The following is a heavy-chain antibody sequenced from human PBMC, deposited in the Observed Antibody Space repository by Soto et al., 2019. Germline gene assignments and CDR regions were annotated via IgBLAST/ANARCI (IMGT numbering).Heavy chain of an antibody. D-gene: IGHD5-18*01. Sequence: PSETLSLACAVYGGSFSGYYWSWIRQPPGKGLEWIGEINHSGSTNYNPSLKSRVTISVDTSKNQFSLKLSSVTAADTAVYYCARGREQLLDYWGQGTLVTVS. J-gene: IGHJ4*02. V-gene: IGHV4-34*01. CDR1: GGSFSGYY. CDR3: ARGREQLLDY. CDR2: INHSGST.